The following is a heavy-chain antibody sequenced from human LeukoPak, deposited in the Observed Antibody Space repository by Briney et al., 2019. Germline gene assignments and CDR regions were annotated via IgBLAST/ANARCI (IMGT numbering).Heavy chain of an antibody. J-gene: IGHJ3*02. CDR3: ARGGSTYYDFWSGYLYAFDI. V-gene: IGHV4-39*07. CDR2: IYHSGST. D-gene: IGHD3-3*01. CDR1: GGSISSGDYY. Sequence: SETLSLTCTVSGGSISSGDYYWSWIRQPPGKGLEWIGSIYHSGSTYYNPSLKSRVTISVDTSKNQFSLKLSSVTAADTAVYYCARGGSTYYDFWSGYLYAFDIWGQGTMVTVSS.